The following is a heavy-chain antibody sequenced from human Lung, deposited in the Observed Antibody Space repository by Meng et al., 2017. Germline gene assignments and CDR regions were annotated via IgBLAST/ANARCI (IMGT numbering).Heavy chain of an antibody. V-gene: IGHV2-5*02. Sequence: QITLKETGPALVKPTQTRTMTCTLSGSSLSTSGVAVGWIRQPPGKALEWLALTYWDDEKRYSPSLKSRLTITKDTSKNHVVLTMTNMDPVDTATYYCAHSWGSGYYFGPLDYWGQGTLVTVSS. CDR1: GSSLSTSGVA. D-gene: IGHD3-22*01. CDR2: TYWDDEK. J-gene: IGHJ4*02. CDR3: AHSWGSGYYFGPLDY.